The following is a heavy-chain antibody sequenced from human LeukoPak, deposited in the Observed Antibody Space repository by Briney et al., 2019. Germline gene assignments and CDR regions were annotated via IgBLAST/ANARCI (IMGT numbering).Heavy chain of an antibody. V-gene: IGHV4-31*03. CDR3: ARQRGYDSSATVSFDS. CDR1: GGSIGGASY. D-gene: IGHD3-22*01. Sequence: SETLSLTCTVSGGSIGGASYWTWVRQPPGKDLEWIGYIYYTGSTHYNPSLQSRLMLSVDTSVNQFSLRLTSVAAADAAVYYCARQRGYDSSATVSFDSWGRGLLVTVSS. CDR2: IYYTGST. J-gene: IGHJ4*01.